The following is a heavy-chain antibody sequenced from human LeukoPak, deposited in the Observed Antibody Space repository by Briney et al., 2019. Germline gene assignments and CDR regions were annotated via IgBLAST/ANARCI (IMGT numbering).Heavy chain of an antibody. D-gene: IGHD4-17*01. J-gene: IGHJ6*04. Sequence: SETLSLTCTVSGYSISSGYYWGWIRQPPGKGLEWIGSIYHSGSTYNNPSLKSRVTISVDTSKNQFSLKLSSVTAADTAVYYCARDFLAVTTQLDVWGKGTTVTVSS. V-gene: IGHV4-38-2*02. CDR3: ARDFLAVTTQLDV. CDR2: IYHSGST. CDR1: GYSISSGYY.